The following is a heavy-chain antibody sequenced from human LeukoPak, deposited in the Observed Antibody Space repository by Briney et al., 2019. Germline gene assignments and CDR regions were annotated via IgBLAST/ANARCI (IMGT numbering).Heavy chain of an antibody. CDR1: GFTFNDYT. CDR2: ISSSSSYI. J-gene: IGHJ4*02. D-gene: IGHD1-14*01. Sequence: PGGSLRLSCAASGFTFNDYTMHWVRQAPGKGLEWVSSISSSSSYIYYADSVKGRFTISRDNAKNSLYLQMNSLRAEDTAVYYCASSGPPVDWGQGTLVTVSS. V-gene: IGHV3-21*01. CDR3: ASSGPPVD.